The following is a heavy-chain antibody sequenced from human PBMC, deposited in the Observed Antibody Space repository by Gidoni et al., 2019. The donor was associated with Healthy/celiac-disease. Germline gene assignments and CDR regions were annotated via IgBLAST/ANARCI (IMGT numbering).Heavy chain of an antibody. Sequence: QVQLQQWGAGLLKPSETMSLTCAVYGGSFSGYYWSWIRQPPCKGLDWIGEINHSGRTNYNPSPKSRFTISVDTSKNQFSLKLSSVTAADTAVYYWARGARYCSSTSCYAGDFDYWGQGTLVTVSS. CDR3: ARGARYCSSTSCYAGDFDY. D-gene: IGHD2-2*01. J-gene: IGHJ4*02. CDR2: INHSGRT. CDR1: GGSFSGYY. V-gene: IGHV4-34*01.